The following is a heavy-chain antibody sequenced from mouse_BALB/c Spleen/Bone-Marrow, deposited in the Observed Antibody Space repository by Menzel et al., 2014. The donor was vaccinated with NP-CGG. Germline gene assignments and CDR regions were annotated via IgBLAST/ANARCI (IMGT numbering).Heavy chain of an antibody. CDR3: TRYGYDPLYAMDY. V-gene: IGHV1S81*02. CDR1: GHTFTSYY. CDR2: INPSNGGT. J-gene: IGHJ4*01. Sequence: QVQLQQSGAELVKPGASVKLSCKASGHTFTSYYMYWVKQRPGQGLEWIGGINPSNGGTNFNEKFKSKATLTVDKSSSTAYMQLSSLTSEDSAVYYCTRYGYDPLYAMDYWGQGTSVTVSS. D-gene: IGHD2-2*01.